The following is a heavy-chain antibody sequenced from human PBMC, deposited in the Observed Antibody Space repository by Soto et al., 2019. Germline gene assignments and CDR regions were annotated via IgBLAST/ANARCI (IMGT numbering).Heavy chain of an antibody. CDR3: ARDSTNRAKFDY. CDR2: TSAYNGNT. J-gene: IGHJ4*02. V-gene: IGHV1-18*01. D-gene: IGHD2-8*01. Sequence: QVQVVQSGGEVKKPGASVKVSCKTSGYTFTNYGISWVRQAPGRGLEWLGWTSAYNGNTNYAQKFQGRVTMTTDTATSTAYMELRSLRSDDTAVYYCARDSTNRAKFDYWGQGTLVNVSS. CDR1: GYTFTNYG.